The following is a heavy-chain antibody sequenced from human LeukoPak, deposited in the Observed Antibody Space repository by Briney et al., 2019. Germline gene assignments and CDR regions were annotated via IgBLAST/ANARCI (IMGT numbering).Heavy chain of an antibody. V-gene: IGHV4-59*01. Sequence: SETLSLTCTVSGSSITSSYWSCIRQSPGKGLEWIGYIHYTGSTNYNPSLKSRVTMLIDTSKNQFSLKLSSVTAADTAVYYCARGRYCAGDNWFDPWGQGTLVTVSS. D-gene: IGHD3-9*01. CDR1: GSSITSSY. CDR2: IHYTGST. CDR3: ARGRYCAGDNWFDP. J-gene: IGHJ5*02.